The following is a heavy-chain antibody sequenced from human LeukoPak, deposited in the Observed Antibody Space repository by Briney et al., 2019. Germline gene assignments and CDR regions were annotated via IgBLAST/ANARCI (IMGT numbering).Heavy chain of an antibody. Sequence: ASVKVSCKASGYTFTSYGISWVRQAPGQGLEWMGWISAYNGSTKNRQNLQGRVTMPTDTSTSTAYMELRSLRSEDTAVYYCARAGIAAAAPRDYWGQGTLVTVSS. J-gene: IGHJ4*02. CDR3: ARAGIAAAAPRDY. D-gene: IGHD6-13*01. V-gene: IGHV1-18*01. CDR1: GYTFTSYG. CDR2: ISAYNGST.